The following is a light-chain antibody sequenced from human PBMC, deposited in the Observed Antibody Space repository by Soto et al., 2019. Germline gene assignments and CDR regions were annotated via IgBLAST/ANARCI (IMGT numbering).Light chain of an antibody. Sequence: EIVTTQSPATLSVSPGDRATLSCRASQSVSSNLAWYQKKPVEAPSLLIYGASTRATGIPAKFSGSESGTEFTLTFSSLQSEDFAVYYCQQYNHWPPRYTFGQGTKLEI. CDR3: QQYNHWPPRYT. J-gene: IGKJ2*01. CDR2: GAS. CDR1: QSVSSN. V-gene: IGKV3-15*01.